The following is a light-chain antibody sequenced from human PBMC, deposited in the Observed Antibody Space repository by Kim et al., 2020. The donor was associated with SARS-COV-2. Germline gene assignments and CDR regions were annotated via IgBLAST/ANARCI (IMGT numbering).Light chain of an antibody. CDR1: QSISSY. Sequence: DIRVTQSPASLCASVGDRVTITCRASQSISSYLNWYQLKPGKAPKLLIYAASTLQSGVPSRFSGSGSGTDFLLTITSLEPEDFATYSCQQSYSAPPTFGQGTKLEI. J-gene: IGKJ2*01. CDR2: AAS. V-gene: IGKV1-39*01. CDR3: QQSYSAPPT.